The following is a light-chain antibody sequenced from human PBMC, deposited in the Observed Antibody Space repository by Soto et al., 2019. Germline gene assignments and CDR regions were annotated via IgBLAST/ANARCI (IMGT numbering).Light chain of an antibody. CDR3: QQSYTSPFT. CDR2: GAS. CDR1: PSVDSN. J-gene: IGKJ4*01. Sequence: EIVMTQSPATLSVSPGEGATLSCRTSPSVDSNLAWYQQKPGQAPRLLIFGASTRATGIPARFSGSGSGTDFTLTISSLQSEDFAVYYCQQSYTSPFTFGGGTKVDI. V-gene: IGKV3D-15*01.